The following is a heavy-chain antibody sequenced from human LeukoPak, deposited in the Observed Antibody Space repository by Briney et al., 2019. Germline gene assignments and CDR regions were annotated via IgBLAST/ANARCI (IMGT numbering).Heavy chain of an antibody. J-gene: IGHJ1*01. V-gene: IGHV3-7*01. CDR2: IKTDGSEK. D-gene: IGHD3-22*01. CDR3: AAYSSLNRREFQY. Sequence: GGSLRLSCEGSGFTFSNYWMGWVRQAPGKGLQWVANIKTDGSEKYYVDSVKGRFTISRDNAKNSLYLQMNSLRAEDTAVYYCAAYSSLNRREFQYWGQGTLLTVSS. CDR1: GFTFSNYW.